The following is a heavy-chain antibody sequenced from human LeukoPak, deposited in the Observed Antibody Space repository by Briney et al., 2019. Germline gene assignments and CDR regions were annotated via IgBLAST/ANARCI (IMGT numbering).Heavy chain of an antibody. CDR3: VRRAHVDMPV. CDR1: GGSFSSSSYY. V-gene: IGHV4-39*01. D-gene: IGHD2-2*01. Sequence: EPSETLSLTCTVSGGSFSSSSYYWAWIRRPPGKGLEWIGSSYYDGSTYYNPSLKSRVTVSVDTSKNQFSLRLTSVSAADTAFYYCVRRAHVDMPVWGQGTLVTVSS. CDR2: SYYDGST. J-gene: IGHJ3*01.